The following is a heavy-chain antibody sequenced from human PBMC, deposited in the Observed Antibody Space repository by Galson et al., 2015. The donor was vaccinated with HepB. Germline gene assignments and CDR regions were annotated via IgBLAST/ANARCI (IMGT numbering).Heavy chain of an antibody. Sequence: SLRLSCAASGFTFSDHYMDWVRQAPGKGLEWVGRIRSKANSNTTENAASVKGRFTISRDDSKNSLYLQMDSLKTEDTAVYYCTTSAYVFVNGGYQLTDFWGQGTLLTVSS. CDR3: TTSAYVFVNGGYQLTDF. D-gene: IGHD2-8*01. CDR2: IRSKANSNTT. CDR1: GFTFSDHY. J-gene: IGHJ4*02. V-gene: IGHV3-72*01.